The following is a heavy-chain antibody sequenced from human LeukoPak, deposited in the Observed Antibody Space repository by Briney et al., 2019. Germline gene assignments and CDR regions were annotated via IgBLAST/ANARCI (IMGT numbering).Heavy chain of an antibody. J-gene: IGHJ4*02. V-gene: IGHV3-23*01. CDR2: ISGSGGST. CDR1: GFTFSSYA. D-gene: IGHD1-26*01. Sequence: SGGSLRLSCAASGFTFSSYAMSWVRQAPGKGLEWVSAISGSGGSTYYADSVKGRFTISRDNSKNTLYLQMNSLRAEDTAVYYCAKPEASGNFYYTLDYWGQGTLVTVSS. CDR3: AKPEASGNFYYTLDY.